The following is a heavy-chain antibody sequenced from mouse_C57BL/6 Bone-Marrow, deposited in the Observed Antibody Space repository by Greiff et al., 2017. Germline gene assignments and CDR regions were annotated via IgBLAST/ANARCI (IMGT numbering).Heavy chain of an antibody. CDR1: GYAFSSSW. V-gene: IGHV1-82*01. CDR2: IYPGDGDT. CDR3: ARGGQLRPLYAMDY. Sequence: VQLVESGPELVKPGASVKISCKASGYAFSSSWMNWVKQRPGKGLEWIGRIYPGDGDTNYNGKFKGKATLTADKSSSTAYMQLSSLTSEDSAVYFCARGGQLRPLYAMDYWGQGTSVTVSS. D-gene: IGHD3-2*02. J-gene: IGHJ4*01.